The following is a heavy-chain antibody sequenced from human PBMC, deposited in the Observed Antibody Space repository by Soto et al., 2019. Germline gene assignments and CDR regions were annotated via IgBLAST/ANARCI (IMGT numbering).Heavy chain of an antibody. Sequence: SETLSLTCSVSGGSISGSSYYWGWIRQPPGKGLEWIGSIYYSGSTYYNPSLKSRVTISVDTSKNQFSLKLSSVTAADTAVYYCAXPKVGATEYYYYYGMDVWGQGTTVTVSS. CDR3: AXPKVGATEYYYYYGMDV. CDR2: IYYSGST. D-gene: IGHD1-26*01. CDR1: GGSISGSSYY. V-gene: IGHV4-39*01. J-gene: IGHJ6*02.